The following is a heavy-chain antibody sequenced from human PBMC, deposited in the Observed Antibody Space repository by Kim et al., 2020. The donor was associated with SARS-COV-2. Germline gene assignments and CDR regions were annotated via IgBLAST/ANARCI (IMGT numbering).Heavy chain of an antibody. J-gene: IGHJ4*02. V-gene: IGHV3-74*01. D-gene: IGHD3-3*01. CDR3: VRDWRSSRTPYYFDY. CDR1: GFTFSSYW. CDR2: INSDGSST. Sequence: GGSLRLSCAASGFTFSSYWMHWVRQVPGKGLVWVSRINSDGSSTRYADSVKGRFTISRDNAKNTLYLQMNSLRDEDTAVYYCVRDWRSSRTPYYFDYWGQGTLVTVSS.